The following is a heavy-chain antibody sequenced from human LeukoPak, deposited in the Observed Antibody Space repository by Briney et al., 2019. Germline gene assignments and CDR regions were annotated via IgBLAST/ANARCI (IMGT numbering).Heavy chain of an antibody. CDR3: ARDRIAVAGTGYYYYGMDV. CDR1: GGSISSGDYY. Sequence: PSETPSLTCTVSGGSISSGDYYWSWIRQPPGKGLEWIGYIYYSGSTYYNPSLKSRVTISVDTSKNQFSLKLSSVTAADTAVYYCARDRIAVAGTGYYYYGMDVWGQGTTVTVSS. J-gene: IGHJ6*02. CDR2: IYYSGST. D-gene: IGHD6-19*01. V-gene: IGHV4-30-4*01.